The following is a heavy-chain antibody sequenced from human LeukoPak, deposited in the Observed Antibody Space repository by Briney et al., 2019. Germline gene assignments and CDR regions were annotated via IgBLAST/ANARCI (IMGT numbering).Heavy chain of an antibody. Sequence: SETLSLTCTVSGGSISSYYWSWIRQPPGKGLEWIGYIYYSGSTNYNPSLKSRVTISVDTSKNQFSLKLSSVTAADTAVYFCARGGGTLHYMYVWGKGTTVTISS. J-gene: IGHJ6*03. D-gene: IGHD3-16*01. CDR2: IYYSGST. CDR3: ARGGGTLHYMYV. CDR1: GGSISSYY. V-gene: IGHV4-59*01.